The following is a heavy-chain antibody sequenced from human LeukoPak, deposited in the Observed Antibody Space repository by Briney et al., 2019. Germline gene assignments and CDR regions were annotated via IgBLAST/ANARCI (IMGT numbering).Heavy chain of an antibody. CDR1: GSAFTGYY. Sequence: ASVKVSCKASGSAFTGYYMHWVRQAPGQGLEWMGWINPNSGGTNYAQKFQGRVTMTRDTSISTAYMELSRLRSDDTAVYYCARETYYYDSSGYSPHAFDIWGQGTMVTVSS. CDR3: ARETYYYDSSGYSPHAFDI. CDR2: INPNSGGT. V-gene: IGHV1-2*02. J-gene: IGHJ3*02. D-gene: IGHD3-22*01.